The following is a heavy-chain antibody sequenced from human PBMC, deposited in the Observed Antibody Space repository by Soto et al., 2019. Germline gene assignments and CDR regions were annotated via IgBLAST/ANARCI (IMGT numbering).Heavy chain of an antibody. J-gene: IGHJ4*02. CDR3: GRDFKHPYCSGGSCYPAVDY. D-gene: IGHD2-15*01. CDR2: INSDGGST. Sequence: EVQLVESGGGLVQPGGSLRLSCAGSGFTFSNYWMHWVRQAPGEGLVWVSRINSDGGSTSYADSVKGRFTISRDNAKNTLYLQMSSLRAEDTAVYYCGRDFKHPYCSGGSCYPAVDYWGQGTLVTVSS. CDR1: GFTFSNYW. V-gene: IGHV3-74*01.